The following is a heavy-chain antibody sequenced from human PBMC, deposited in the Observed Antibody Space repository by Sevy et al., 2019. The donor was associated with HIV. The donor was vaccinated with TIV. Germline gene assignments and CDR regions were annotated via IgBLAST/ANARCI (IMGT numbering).Heavy chain of an antibody. D-gene: IGHD3-10*01. J-gene: IGHJ4*02. CDR2: ISGSGGST. CDR3: AKAPNGYYVTGREGYYFDY. V-gene: IGHV3-23*01. CDR1: GFTFSSYA. Sequence: GGCLRLSCAASGFTFSSYAMSWVRQAPGKGLEWVSAISGSGGSTYYADSVKGRFTISRDNSKNTLYLQMNSLRAEDRAAYDCAKAPNGYYVTGREGYYFDYWGQGTAVTVSS.